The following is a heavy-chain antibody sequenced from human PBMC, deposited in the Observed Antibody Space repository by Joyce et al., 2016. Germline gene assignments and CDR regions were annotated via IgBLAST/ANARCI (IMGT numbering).Heavy chain of an antibody. CDR2: INHSGSA. CDR1: GGSFSGSY. Sequence: QVQLQQWGAGLLKPSETLSLTCAVYGGSFSGSYWSWIRQPPGKGLEWIGEINHSGSANYIPSLKSRVTISLNTSKNQFSLKLSSVTAADTAVYFCARGFHGSGSYYKEQYYFDYWGQGTLVTVSS. J-gene: IGHJ4*02. V-gene: IGHV4-34*01. CDR3: ARGFHGSGSYYKEQYYFDY. D-gene: IGHD3-10*01.